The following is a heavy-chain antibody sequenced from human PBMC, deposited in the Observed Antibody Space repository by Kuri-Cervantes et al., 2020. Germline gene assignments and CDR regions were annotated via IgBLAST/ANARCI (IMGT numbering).Heavy chain of an antibody. CDR3: ARGLTWGIQKDY. D-gene: IGHD5-18*01. CDR1: GGSISSGDYY. V-gene: IGHV4-61*08. CDR2: IYYSGST. Sequence: SETLSLTCTVSGGSISSGDYYWSWIRQPPGKGLEWIGYIYYSGSTNYNPSLKSRVTISVDTSKNQFSLKLSSVTAADTAVYYCARGLTWGIQKDYWGQGTLVTVSS. J-gene: IGHJ4*02.